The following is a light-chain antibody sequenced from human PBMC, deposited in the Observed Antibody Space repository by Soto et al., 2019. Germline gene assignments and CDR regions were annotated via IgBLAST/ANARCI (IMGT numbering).Light chain of an antibody. Sequence: DIQMTQSPSSLSASVGDRVTITCRASQAISNYLAWYQQQTGKAPKLLIYAASTLQSGVPSRFSGSGSGTDVTLTISSLQPEYVATYYCQSHSSVPPGTFGPGTKVNL. CDR2: AAS. J-gene: IGKJ3*01. CDR1: QAISNY. V-gene: IGKV1-27*01. CDR3: QSHSSVPPGT.